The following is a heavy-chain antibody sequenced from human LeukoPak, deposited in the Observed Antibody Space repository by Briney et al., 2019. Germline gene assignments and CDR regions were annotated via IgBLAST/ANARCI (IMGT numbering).Heavy chain of an antibody. D-gene: IGHD1-26*01. CDR1: GYTFTGYY. J-gene: IGHJ3*02. V-gene: IGHV1-2*02. Sequence: ASVKVSCKASGYTFTGYYMHWVRQAPGQGLEWVGWINPNSCGTNYAQKFQGRVTMTRDTSISTAYMELSRLRSDDTAVYYCARESPTGATLDAFDIWGQGTMVTVSS. CDR3: ARESPTGATLDAFDI. CDR2: INPNSCGT.